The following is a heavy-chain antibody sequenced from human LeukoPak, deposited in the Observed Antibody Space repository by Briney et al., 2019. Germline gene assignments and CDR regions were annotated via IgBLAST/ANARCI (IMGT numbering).Heavy chain of an antibody. CDR2: ISYDGSNK. CDR1: GFTFSSYG. D-gene: IGHD5-24*01. J-gene: IGHJ4*02. CDR3: ARVADGDKYGGRDY. Sequence: GGSLRLSCAASGFTFSSYGMHWVRQAPGKGLEWVAVISYDGSNKYYADSVKGRFTISRDNAKDTLYLRMNSLRVEDTAVYYCARVADGDKYGGRDYWGQGALVIVSS. V-gene: IGHV3-30*03.